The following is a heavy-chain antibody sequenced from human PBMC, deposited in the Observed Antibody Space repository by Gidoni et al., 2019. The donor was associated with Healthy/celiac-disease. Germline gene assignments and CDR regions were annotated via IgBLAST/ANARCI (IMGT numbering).Heavy chain of an antibody. CDR1: GFPFSSYA. Sequence: QVQLVESGGGVVQPGRSLRLSCAAPGFPFSSYAMHWGRQAPGKGLEWLAVISYDGSNKYYADSVKGRFTISRDNSKNTLYLKMNSLRAEDTAVYYCARNSFCEDATPCPGFDPWGQGTLVTVSS. CDR2: ISYDGSNK. CDR3: ARNSFCEDATPCPGFDP. V-gene: IGHV3-30*01. D-gene: IGHD2-15*01. J-gene: IGHJ5*02.